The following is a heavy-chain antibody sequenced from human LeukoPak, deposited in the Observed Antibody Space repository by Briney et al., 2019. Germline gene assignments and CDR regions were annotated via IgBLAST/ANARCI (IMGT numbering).Heavy chain of an antibody. CDR3: ARDYNYGSLEKGADYFYY. D-gene: IGHD5-18*01. J-gene: IGHJ4*02. Sequence: PGGSLRLSCAASGFTFSDYYMSWIRQAPGKGLEWVSYISTSGTSVYYADSVKGRLTISRDNAKNSLYLQVNSLRAEDTAVYYCARDYNYGSLEKGADYFYYWGQGTLVTVSS. V-gene: IGHV3-11*01. CDR1: GFTFSDYY. CDR2: ISTSGTSV.